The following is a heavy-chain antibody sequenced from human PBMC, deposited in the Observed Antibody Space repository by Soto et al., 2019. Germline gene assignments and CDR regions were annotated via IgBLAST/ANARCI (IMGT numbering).Heavy chain of an antibody. J-gene: IGHJ4*02. D-gene: IGHD2-8*01. V-gene: IGHV4-30-4*01. CDR1: GGSISSGDYY. CDR2: IYDSGST. Sequence: SETLSLTCTVSGGSISSGDYYWSWIRQPPGKGLEWIGYIYDSGSTYYNSSLKSRVNITLDTSKNQFSLKLTSVTAADTAVYSCPRDTGVGPGGKETLVT. CDR3: PRDTGVGP.